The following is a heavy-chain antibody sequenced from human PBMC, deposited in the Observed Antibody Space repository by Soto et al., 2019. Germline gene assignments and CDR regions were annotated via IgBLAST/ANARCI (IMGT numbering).Heavy chain of an antibody. CDR2: MNPNSGNT. V-gene: IGHV1-8*01. CDR1: GYTFTSYD. Sequence: ASVKVSCKASGYTFTSYDINWVRQATGQRLEWMEWMNPNSGNTGYAQKFQGRVTMTRNTSISTAYMELSNLRSEDTAVYYCARGSGFTIFGVAPSWFDPWGQRTLVTVSS. CDR3: ARGSGFTIFGVAPSWFDP. J-gene: IGHJ5*02. D-gene: IGHD3-3*01.